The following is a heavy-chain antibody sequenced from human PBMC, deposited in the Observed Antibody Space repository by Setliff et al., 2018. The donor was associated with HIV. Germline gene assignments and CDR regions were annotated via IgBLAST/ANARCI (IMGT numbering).Heavy chain of an antibody. CDR3: ARDGGYNDRSDFFDY. CDR1: GGTFSSYS. V-gene: IGHV1-46*01. J-gene: IGHJ4*02. CDR2: NNPSGGST. Sequence: ASVKVSCKASGGTFSSYSFSWVRQAPGQGLEWMGINNPSGGSTTYAQKFQGRVTMTRDTSTNTLYMELSSLRSDDTAVYYCARDGGYNDRSDFFDYWGQGTLVTVSS. D-gene: IGHD1-26*01.